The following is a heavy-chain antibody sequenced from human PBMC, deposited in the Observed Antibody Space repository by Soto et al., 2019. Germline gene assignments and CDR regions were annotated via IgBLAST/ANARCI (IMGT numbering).Heavy chain of an antibody. CDR1: GYTFTGYN. Sequence: QVRLVQSGAEVKKPGASVKVSCQASGYTFTGYNLHWVRQAPGQGLEWMGWITPKTGDTNFAQKFRGTVSRTRDASISTAYMELSRLRFDDTAVYYCARYSASGSYAYWGQGTLVTVSS. J-gene: IGHJ4*02. CDR3: ARYSASGSYAY. D-gene: IGHD3-10*01. CDR2: ITPKTGDT. V-gene: IGHV1-2*02.